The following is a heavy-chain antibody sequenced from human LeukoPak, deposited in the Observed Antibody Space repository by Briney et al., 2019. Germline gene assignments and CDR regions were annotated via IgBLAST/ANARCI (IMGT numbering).Heavy chain of an antibody. CDR3: ARVRHYYDSSGYGYYFDY. CDR2: INPNSGGT. V-gene: IGHV1-2*02. Sequence: ASVKVSCKASGYTFTGYYMHWVRQAPGQGLEWMGWINPNSGGTNYAQKFQGRVTMTRDTSISTAYMELSRLRSDDTAVYYCARVRHYYDSSGYGYYFDYWGQGTLVTVSP. J-gene: IGHJ4*02. CDR1: GYTFTGYY. D-gene: IGHD3-22*01.